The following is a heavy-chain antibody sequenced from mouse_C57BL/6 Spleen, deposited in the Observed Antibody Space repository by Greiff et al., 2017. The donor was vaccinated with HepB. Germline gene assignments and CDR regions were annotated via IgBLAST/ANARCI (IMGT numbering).Heavy chain of an antibody. CDR3: ARGKDDYDDYAMDY. CDR1: GYTFTSYW. J-gene: IGHJ4*01. D-gene: IGHD2-4*01. CDR2: IHPNSGST. V-gene: IGHV1-64*01. Sequence: VKLQQPGAELVKPGASVKLSCKASGYTFTSYWMHWVKQRPGQGLEWIGMIHPNSGSTNYNEKFKSKATLTVDKSSSTAYMQLSSLTSEDSAVYYCARGKDDYDDYAMDYWGQGTSVTVSS.